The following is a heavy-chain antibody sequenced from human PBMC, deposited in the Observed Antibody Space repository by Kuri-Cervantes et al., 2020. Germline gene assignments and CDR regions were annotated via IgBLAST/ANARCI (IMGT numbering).Heavy chain of an antibody. J-gene: IGHJ6*03. CDR1: GGSISSGDYY. Sequence: SETLSLTCTVSGGSISSGDYYWSWIRQPPGKGLEWIGYIYYSGSTYYNPSLKSRVTISVDTSKNQFSLKLSSVTAADTAVYYCARVIRQLARYYYYYMDVWVKGTTVTVSS. D-gene: IGHD6-6*01. CDR3: ARVIRQLARYYYYYMDV. CDR2: IYYSGST. V-gene: IGHV4-30-4*08.